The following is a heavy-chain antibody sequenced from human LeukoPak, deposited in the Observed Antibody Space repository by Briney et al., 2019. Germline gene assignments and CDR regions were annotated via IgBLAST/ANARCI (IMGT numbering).Heavy chain of an antibody. CDR2: MNPNSGNT. CDR1: GYTFTIYD. Sequence: GASVKVSCKASGYTFTIYDINWVRQATGQGLEWMGWMNPNSGNTGYAQKFQGRVTMTRNTSISTAYMELSSLRSEDTAVYYCARGGYDFWSGYHYYYYMDVWGKGTTVTVSS. CDR3: ARGGYDFWSGYHYYYYMDV. D-gene: IGHD3-3*01. J-gene: IGHJ6*03. V-gene: IGHV1-8*01.